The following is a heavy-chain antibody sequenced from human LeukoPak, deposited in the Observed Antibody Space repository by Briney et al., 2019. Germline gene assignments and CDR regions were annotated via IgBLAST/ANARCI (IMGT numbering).Heavy chain of an antibody. Sequence: GGSLRLSCAASGFTFSNYMMHWVRQAPGKGLVWVSRIKSDGITITYADSVKGRFTISRDNAKNTLYLQMNSLRAEDTAVYYCANSPGFDPWGQGTLVTVSS. J-gene: IGHJ5*02. CDR2: IKSDGITI. CDR1: GFTFSNYM. CDR3: ANSPGFDP. V-gene: IGHV3-74*01.